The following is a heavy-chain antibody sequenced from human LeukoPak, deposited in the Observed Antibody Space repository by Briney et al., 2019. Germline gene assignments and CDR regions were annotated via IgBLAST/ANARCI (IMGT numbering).Heavy chain of an antibody. CDR3: ARLRYYDNNFDY. CDR2: INPHSAYT. CDR1: GYTFSDHY. V-gene: IGHV1-2*02. Sequence: ASVKVSCKASGYTFSDHYIHWVRQIPGQGLEWMGWINPHSAYTSSARRFQGRVTMTRDTSINTVYMEMSNLTSDDTAVYFCARLRYYDNNFDYWSQGSLLTV. D-gene: IGHD3-22*01. J-gene: IGHJ4*02.